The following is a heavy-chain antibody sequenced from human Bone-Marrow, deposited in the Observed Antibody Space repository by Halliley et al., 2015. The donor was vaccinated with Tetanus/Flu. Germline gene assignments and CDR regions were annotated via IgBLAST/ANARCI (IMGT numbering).Heavy chain of an antibody. V-gene: IGHV4-31*02. CDR2: IYYGGSA. Sequence: IYYGGSAYYNPSLKSRVTISADTSKNQLSLKLSSGTAADTAVYYCARGGTRYCSNTSCYTLDVWGQGTTVTVSS. J-gene: IGHJ6*02. CDR3: ARGGTRYCSNTSCYTLDV. D-gene: IGHD2-2*02.